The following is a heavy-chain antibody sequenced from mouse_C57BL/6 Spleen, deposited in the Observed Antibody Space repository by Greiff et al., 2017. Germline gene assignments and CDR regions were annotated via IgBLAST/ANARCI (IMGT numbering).Heavy chain of an antibody. V-gene: IGHV1-82*01. J-gene: IGHJ2*01. CDR1: GYAFSSSW. Sequence: QVQLQQSGPELVKPGASVKISCKASGYAFSSSWMNWVKQRPGKGLEWIGRIYPGDGDTNYNGKFKGKATLTADKSSSTAYMQRSSLTSEDSAVYFCTRYSGSSLLDYWGQGTTLTVSS. CDR3: TRYSGSSLLDY. CDR2: IYPGDGDT. D-gene: IGHD1-1*01.